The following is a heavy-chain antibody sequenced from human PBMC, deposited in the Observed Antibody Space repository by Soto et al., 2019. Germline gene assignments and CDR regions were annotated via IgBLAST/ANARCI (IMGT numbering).Heavy chain of an antibody. D-gene: IGHD2-21*02. CDR1: GDTFTEYY. CDR3: AREGHVVVVTAALDY. Sequence: QVQLMKSGAEVQKPGASVKVSCKTSGDTFTEYYIHWVRQAPGQGLEWMGTVNPSGGHTTYAQHFLGRVTVTRDTATSTLYMELTSLTSEDTAVYSCAREGHVVVVTAALDYWGQGTLVTVSS. J-gene: IGHJ4*02. CDR2: VNPSGGHT. V-gene: IGHV1-46*01.